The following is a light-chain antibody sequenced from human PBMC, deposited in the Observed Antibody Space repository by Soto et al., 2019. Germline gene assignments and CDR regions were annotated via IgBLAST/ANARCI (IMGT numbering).Light chain of an antibody. CDR3: QHYNSYSEA. CDR2: KAS. CDR1: QTISSW. V-gene: IGKV1-5*03. J-gene: IGKJ1*01. Sequence: DIQMPQSPSTLPVSVGDRVTITCRASQTISSWLAWYQQKPGKAPKLLIYKASTLKSGVPSRFSGSGSGTEFTLTISSLQPDDFATYYCQHYNSYSEAFGQGTKVDI.